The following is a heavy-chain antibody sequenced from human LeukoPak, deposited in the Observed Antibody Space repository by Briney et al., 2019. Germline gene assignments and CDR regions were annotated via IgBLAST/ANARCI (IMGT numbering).Heavy chain of an antibody. CDR3: AXERIYFGSGRDLTDARLFYYYGMDV. CDR1: GFTVSSNC. V-gene: IGHV3-53*01. Sequence: GGSLRLSCVVSGFTVSSNCMTWVRQAPGKGLEXXXXXXXXXXXXXXDSVKGRFTISRDNSENTLYLQMNGLRAEDTAVYYCAXERIYFGSGRDLTDARLFYYYGMDVWGQGTTVTVSS. J-gene: IGHJ6*02. CDR2: XXXXXXX. D-gene: IGHD3-10*01.